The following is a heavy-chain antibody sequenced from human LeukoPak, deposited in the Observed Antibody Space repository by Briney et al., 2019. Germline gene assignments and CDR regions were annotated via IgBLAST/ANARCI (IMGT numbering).Heavy chain of an antibody. D-gene: IGHD6-13*01. Sequence: GGSLRLSCAASGFTFSSYSMNWVRQAPGKGLEWVSSISSSRSYIYYTDSVKGRFTISRDNAKNSLYLQMNSLRAEDTAVYYCARSIAAAGTGYWGQGTLVTVSS. CDR1: GFTFSSYS. CDR3: ARSIAAAGTGY. J-gene: IGHJ4*02. CDR2: ISSSRSYI. V-gene: IGHV3-21*01.